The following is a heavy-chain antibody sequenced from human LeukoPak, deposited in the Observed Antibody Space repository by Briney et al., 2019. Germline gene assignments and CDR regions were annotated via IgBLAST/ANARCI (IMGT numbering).Heavy chain of an antibody. CDR2: ISSSSSTT. J-gene: IGHJ3*02. CDR1: GFTFSSYS. D-gene: IGHD4-17*01. Sequence: PGGSLRLSCAASGFTFSSYSMNWVRQAPGKGLEWVSYISSSSSTTYYADSVKGRFTISGDNAKNSLYLQMNSLRAEDTAVCYCARVMALTTVTTGIDDAFDIWGQGTMVTVSS. V-gene: IGHV3-48*04. CDR3: ARVMALTTVTTGIDDAFDI.